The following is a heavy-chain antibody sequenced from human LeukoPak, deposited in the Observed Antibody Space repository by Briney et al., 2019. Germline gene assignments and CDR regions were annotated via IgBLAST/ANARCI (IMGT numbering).Heavy chain of an antibody. CDR2: IIPILGIA. V-gene: IGHV1-69*04. CDR3: AREKDFGVVISPRHYYYYMDV. D-gene: IGHD3-3*01. CDR1: GGTFSSYT. Sequence: SAKVSCKASGGTFSSYTISWVRQAPGQGLEWMGRIIPILGIANYAQKFQGRATITADKSTSTAYMELSSLTSEATAVYYSAREKDFGVVISPRHYYYYMDVWGKGTTVTVSS. J-gene: IGHJ6*03.